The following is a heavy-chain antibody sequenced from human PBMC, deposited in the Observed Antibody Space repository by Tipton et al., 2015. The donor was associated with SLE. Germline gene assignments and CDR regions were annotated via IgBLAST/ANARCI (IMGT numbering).Heavy chain of an antibody. CDR2: IYHIGST. CDR3: ARVADCSSTSCPGHYYYYTMDV. Sequence: TLSLTCAVSGFSISSGYYWGWIRQPPGKGLEWIGSIYHIGSTYYNPSLKSRVTISVDTSKNQFSLKLSSVTAADTAVYYCARVADCSSTSCPGHYYYYTMDVWGQGTTVTVSS. J-gene: IGHJ6*02. CDR1: GFSISSGYY. D-gene: IGHD2-2*01. V-gene: IGHV4-38-2*01.